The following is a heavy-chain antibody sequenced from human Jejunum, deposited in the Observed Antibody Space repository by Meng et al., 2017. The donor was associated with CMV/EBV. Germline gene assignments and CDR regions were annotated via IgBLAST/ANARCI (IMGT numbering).Heavy chain of an antibody. CDR3: ARADKVRFDY. Sequence: QVQVHGSGPGLVKRSGTLTLTCAGSGGSMSSTNWGSCVRQPPGKGLEWIGEIYHSGSTNNNPSLKLLVSIAVDKSKTQFSLKLSSVTAADTAVYYCARADKVRFDYWGQGTLVTVSS. CDR1: GGSMSSTNW. CDR2: IYHSGST. V-gene: IGHV4-4*02. J-gene: IGHJ4*02.